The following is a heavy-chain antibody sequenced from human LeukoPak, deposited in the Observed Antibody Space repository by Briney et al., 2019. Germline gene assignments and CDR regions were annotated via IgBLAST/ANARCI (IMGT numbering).Heavy chain of an antibody. V-gene: IGHV4-59*08. CDR3: ARLSLYNWFDL. CDR2: IYYSGST. Sequence: PSETLSVTCTVSGGSISSYYWSWIRQPRGKGLEWIGYIYYSGSTNYNPSLKSRVTISVDTSKNQFSLKLSSVTAADTAVYYCARLSLYNWFDLWGQGTLVTVSS. CDR1: GGSISSYY. J-gene: IGHJ5*02.